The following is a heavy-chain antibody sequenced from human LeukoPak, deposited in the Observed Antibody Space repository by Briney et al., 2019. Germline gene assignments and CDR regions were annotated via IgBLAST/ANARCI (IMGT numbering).Heavy chain of an antibody. CDR2: INHSGST. D-gene: IGHD5-24*01. CDR3: ARWGWLIDAFDI. J-gene: IGHJ3*02. V-gene: IGHV4-34*01. Sequence: SETLSLTCAVYGGSFSGYYWSWIRQPPGKGLEWIGEINHSGSTNYNPSLKSRVAISVDTSKNQFSLKLSSVTAADTAVYYCARWGWLIDAFDIWGQGTMVTVSS. CDR1: GGSFSGYY.